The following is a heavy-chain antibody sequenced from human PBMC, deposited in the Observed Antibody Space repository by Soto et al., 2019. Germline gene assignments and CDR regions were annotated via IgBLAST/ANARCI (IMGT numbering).Heavy chain of an antibody. Sequence: ASVKVSCKTSGYTFSTYPISWVRQAPGQGLEWVGWISTYSVKTNYGQKFQGRVTITTDTSTSTAYMDLRNLRSDDTAVYYCARDRVEAALGTFDQWGQGPLVTVSS. CDR2: ISTYSVKT. CDR3: ARDRVEAALGTFDQ. J-gene: IGHJ4*02. V-gene: IGHV1-18*01. D-gene: IGHD6-13*01. CDR1: GYTFSTYP.